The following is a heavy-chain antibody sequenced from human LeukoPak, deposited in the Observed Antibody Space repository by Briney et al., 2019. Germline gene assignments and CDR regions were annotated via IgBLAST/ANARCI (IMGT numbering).Heavy chain of an antibody. CDR2: IFYSGRT. D-gene: IGHD2-15*01. Sequence: SETLPLTCTVSGGSISSYYWSWIRQPPGKGLEWIGHIFYSGRTNYNPSLRGRVTISVDTSKNQFSLKLSSVTAADTAVYYCARHGGYCSGGSCYPDYWGQGTLVTVSS. CDR3: ARHGGYCSGGSCYPDY. J-gene: IGHJ4*02. CDR1: GGSISSYY. V-gene: IGHV4-59*08.